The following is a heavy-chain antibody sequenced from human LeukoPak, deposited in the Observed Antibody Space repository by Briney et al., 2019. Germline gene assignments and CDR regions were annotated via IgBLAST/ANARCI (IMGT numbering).Heavy chain of an antibody. V-gene: IGHV1-8*03. CDR2: MNPNSGNT. D-gene: IGHD3-10*01. CDR3: ARNYGSGSYYNAGF. CDR1: GYTFTSYD. Sequence: ASVTVSCKASGYTFTSYDINWVRQAPGQGLEWMGWMNPNSGNTGYAQKFQGRVTITRNTSISTAYMELSSLRSEDTAVYYCARNYGSGSYYNAGFWGQGTLVTVSS. J-gene: IGHJ4*02.